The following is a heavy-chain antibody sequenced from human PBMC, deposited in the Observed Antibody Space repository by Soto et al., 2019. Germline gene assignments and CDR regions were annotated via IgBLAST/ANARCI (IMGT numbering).Heavy chain of an antibody. J-gene: IGHJ4*02. D-gene: IGHD5-12*01. CDR3: ARGYSGYDYVDY. CDR1: GYSFTSYG. Sequence: ASVKLSCKASGYSFTSYGISCVRQAPGQGLEWMGWISAYNGNTNYAQKLQGRVTMTTDTSTSTAYMELRSLRSDDTAVYYCARGYSGYDYVDYWGQGTLVTVSS. CDR2: ISAYNGNT. V-gene: IGHV1-18*01.